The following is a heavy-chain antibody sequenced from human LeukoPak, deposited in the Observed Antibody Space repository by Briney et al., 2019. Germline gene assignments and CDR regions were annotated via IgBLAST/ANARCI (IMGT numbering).Heavy chain of an antibody. CDR1: GFTFSTYG. J-gene: IGHJ4*02. CDR2: ILLDGNNK. Sequence: AGGSLRLSCAASGFTFSTYGMHWVRQAPGKGLEWVAHILLDGNNKYYPDSVKGRFTISRDNSKNTLYLQMDSLRAEDTAVYYCARDLGKGRCFDYWGQGTLVTVSS. D-gene: IGHD4-23*01. V-gene: IGHV3-33*01. CDR3: ARDLGKGRCFDY.